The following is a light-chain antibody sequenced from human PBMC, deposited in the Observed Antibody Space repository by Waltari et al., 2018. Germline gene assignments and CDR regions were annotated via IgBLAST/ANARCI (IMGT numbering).Light chain of an antibody. CDR1: QPINNF. Sequence: DIQLTQSPSSLSASVGDRVTITCRASQPINNFLNWYQQKPGKAPKLLIHAASSLQSGVPSRFSGSGSGTDFTLTISSLQPEDFATYFCQQTHTVPITFGQGTRLEIK. J-gene: IGKJ5*01. CDR3: QQTHTVPIT. CDR2: AAS. V-gene: IGKV1-39*01.